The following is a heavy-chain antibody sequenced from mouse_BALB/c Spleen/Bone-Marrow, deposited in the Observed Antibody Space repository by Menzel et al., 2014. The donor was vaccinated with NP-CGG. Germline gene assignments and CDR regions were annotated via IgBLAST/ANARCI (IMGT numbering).Heavy chain of an antibody. V-gene: IGHV1S81*02. Sequence: QVQLQQPGAELVKPGASVKLSCKVSGYTFTNYYVFWVKQRPGQGLEWIGEIYPSNGVTNFNEKFMSKATLTVDISSSTAYMQLSSPTSEDSAVYYCARPRYDYDDAMDYWGQGTSVTVSS. CDR1: GYTFTNYY. D-gene: IGHD2-4*01. CDR2: IYPSNGVT. J-gene: IGHJ4*01. CDR3: ARPRYDYDDAMDY.